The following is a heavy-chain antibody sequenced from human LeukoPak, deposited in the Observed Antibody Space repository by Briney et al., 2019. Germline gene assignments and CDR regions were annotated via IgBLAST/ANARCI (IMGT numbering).Heavy chain of an antibody. CDR3: AKVGGSSGTDY. D-gene: IGHD3-22*01. Sequence: GGSLRLSCAASGFTFSSYSMNWARQAPGKGLEWVSYINISSSAIYYADSVKGRFTISRDNAKKSLYLQMNSLREEDTAVYYCAKVGGSSGTDYWGQGTLVTVSS. J-gene: IGHJ4*02. CDR2: INISSSAI. CDR1: GFTFSSYS. V-gene: IGHV3-48*02.